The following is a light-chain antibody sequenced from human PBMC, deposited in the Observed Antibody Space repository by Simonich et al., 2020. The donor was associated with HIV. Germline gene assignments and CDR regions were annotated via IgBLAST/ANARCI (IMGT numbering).Light chain of an antibody. CDR1: QSVSSY. CDR3: QQRSNWPLT. CDR2: DAS. Sequence: EIVLTQSPATLSLSPGKRATLSCRARQSVSSYLAWYQQKPGQAPRILIYDASNRATGIPARFSGSGSGTDFTLTISSLEPEDFAVYYCQQRSNWPLTFGGGTKVEIK. J-gene: IGKJ4*01. V-gene: IGKV3-11*01.